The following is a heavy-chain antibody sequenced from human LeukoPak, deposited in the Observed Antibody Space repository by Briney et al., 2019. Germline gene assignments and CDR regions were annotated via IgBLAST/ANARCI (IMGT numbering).Heavy chain of an antibody. V-gene: IGHV3-21*01. CDR2: ISSSSSYI. CDR1: GFTLSSYS. D-gene: IGHD2-2*01. CDR3: ASTVRPLVVPAARGSGWFDL. J-gene: IGHJ5*02. Sequence: NPGGSLRLSCAASGFTLSSYSMNWVRQAPGKGLEWVSSISSSSSYIYYADSVKGRFTISRDNAKNSLYLQMNSLRAEDTAVYYCASTVRPLVVPAARGSGWFDLWGQGTLVTVSS.